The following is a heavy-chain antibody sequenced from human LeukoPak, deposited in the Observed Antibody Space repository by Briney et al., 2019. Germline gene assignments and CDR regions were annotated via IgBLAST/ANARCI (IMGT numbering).Heavy chain of an antibody. CDR2: ISGSGGST. V-gene: IGHV3-23*01. CDR1: GFTFSSYA. Sequence: GGSLRLSCAASGFTFSSYAMNWVRQAPGKGLEWVSAISGSGGSTYYADSVKGRFTISRDNSKDTLYLQMNSPKADDTALYYCAKASTLGYSSSWYLDYWGQGNMVTVSS. J-gene: IGHJ4*02. CDR3: AKASTLGYSSSWYLDY. D-gene: IGHD6-13*01.